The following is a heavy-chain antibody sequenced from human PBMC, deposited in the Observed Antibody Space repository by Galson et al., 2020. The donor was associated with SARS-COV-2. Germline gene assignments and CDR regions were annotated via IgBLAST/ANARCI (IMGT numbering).Heavy chain of an antibody. V-gene: IGHV3-9*01. CDR3: AKAQLGHYDILTGYPRD. CDR2: ISWNSGSI. CDR1: GFTFDDYA. D-gene: IGHD3-9*01. J-gene: IGHJ4*02. Sequence: SLKISCAASGFTFDDYAMHWVRQAPGKGLEWVSGISWNSGSIGYADSVKGRFTISRDNAKNSLYLQMNSLRAEDTALYYCAKAQLGHYDILTGYPRDWGQGTLVTVSS.